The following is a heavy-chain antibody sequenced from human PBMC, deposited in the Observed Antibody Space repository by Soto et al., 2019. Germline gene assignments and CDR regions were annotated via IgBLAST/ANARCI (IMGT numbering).Heavy chain of an antibody. D-gene: IGHD2-15*01. CDR1: GFTFSLYS. CDR3: ATWSDTDRWNYYYYGMDV. CDR2: ISGSSVTI. Sequence: EVQLVESGGGLVQPGGSLRLSCAASGFTFSLYSMNWVRQAPGKGLEWVAYISGSSVTIHYADSVKGRFTGSRDNAKSSLYLQMSSLRDEDTAVYYCATWSDTDRWNYYYYGMDVWGQGTTVTLSS. J-gene: IGHJ6*02. V-gene: IGHV3-48*02.